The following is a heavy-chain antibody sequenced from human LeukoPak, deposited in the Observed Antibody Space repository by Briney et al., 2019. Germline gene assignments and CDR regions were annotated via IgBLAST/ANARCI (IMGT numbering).Heavy chain of an antibody. CDR3: ARVGYYDSSGYYEY. Sequence: ASVTVSCKASGYTLTDYDMHWVRQAPGQGLDWMGRINPNSGGTNYAQKFQGRVTMTRDTSISTVYMELSRLRSDDTAVYYCARVGYYDSSGYYEYWGQGTLVTVSS. D-gene: IGHD3-22*01. J-gene: IGHJ4*02. CDR1: GYTLTDYD. CDR2: INPNSGGT. V-gene: IGHV1-2*06.